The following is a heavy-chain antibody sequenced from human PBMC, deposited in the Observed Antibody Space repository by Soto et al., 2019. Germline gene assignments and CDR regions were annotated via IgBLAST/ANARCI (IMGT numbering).Heavy chain of an antibody. Sequence: ASVKVSCKASGYTFTGYYMRWVRQAPGQGLEWMGWINPNSGGTNYAQKFQGWVTMTRDTSISTAYMELSRLRSDDTAVYYCARDTGYYVSGSSSSRAHYYYYGMDVWGQGTTVTVSS. CDR2: INPNSGGT. CDR1: GYTFTGYY. J-gene: IGHJ6*02. D-gene: IGHD3-10*01. V-gene: IGHV1-2*04. CDR3: ARDTGYYVSGSSSSRAHYYYYGMDV.